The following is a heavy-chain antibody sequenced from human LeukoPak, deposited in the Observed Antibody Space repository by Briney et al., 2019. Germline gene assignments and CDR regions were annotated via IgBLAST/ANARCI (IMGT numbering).Heavy chain of an antibody. V-gene: IGHV3-7*01. CDR1: GFTLSSYW. J-gene: IGHJ4*02. CDR2: IRQDGNET. CDR3: ARGPRGYSYGPGGGY. Sequence: GGSLRLSCAASGFTLSSYWMSWVRQAPGKGLEWLANIRQDGNETYYVDSVKGRFTISSDNAKNSLYLQMNSLRAEDTAMYYCARGPRGYSYGPGGGYWGQGTLVTVSS. D-gene: IGHD5-18*01.